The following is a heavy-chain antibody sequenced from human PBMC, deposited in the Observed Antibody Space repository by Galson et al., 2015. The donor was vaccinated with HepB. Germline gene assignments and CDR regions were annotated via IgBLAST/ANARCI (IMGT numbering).Heavy chain of an antibody. D-gene: IGHD1-1*01. CDR1: GYTFSHNA. Sequence: QSGAEVKKPGESLTTSCKASGYTFSHNAIHWLRQAPGQGLEWMGWNAGNGLTKYSQKFEARVTFTRDTSANTAYMELNALTSEDTAMYYCARALLEGEASFDPWGQGTLVIVSS. J-gene: IGHJ5*02. CDR2: NAGNGLT. CDR3: ARALLEGEASFDP. V-gene: IGHV1-3*01.